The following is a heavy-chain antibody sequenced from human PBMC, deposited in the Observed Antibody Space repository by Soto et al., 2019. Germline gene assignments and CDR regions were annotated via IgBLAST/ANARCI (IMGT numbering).Heavy chain of an antibody. CDR2: ISYDGSNK. J-gene: IGHJ4*02. CDR3: ARDRWLERGCFDY. D-gene: IGHD5-12*01. V-gene: IGHV3-30-3*01. CDR1: GFTFSSYA. Sequence: GGSLRLSCAASGFTFSSYAMHWVRQAPGKGLEWVAVISYDGSNKYYADYVKGRFTISRDNSKNTLYLQMNSLRAEDTAVYYCARDRWLERGCFDYWGRGTLVTVSS.